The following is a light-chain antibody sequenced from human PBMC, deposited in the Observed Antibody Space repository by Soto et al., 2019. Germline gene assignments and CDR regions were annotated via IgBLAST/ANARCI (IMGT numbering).Light chain of an antibody. CDR2: AAS. CDR1: EDIGIY. J-gene: IGKJ4*01. Sequence: DIQMTQSPSSLSASVGVRVSFSCQASEDIGIYLNWYHQKEGEAPKLLIYAASNLETGVPLRFRGSGSGTHFTFTISSLQPDDFGTYFCQQCQSLPLTFGGGT. CDR3: QQCQSLPLT. V-gene: IGKV1-33*01.